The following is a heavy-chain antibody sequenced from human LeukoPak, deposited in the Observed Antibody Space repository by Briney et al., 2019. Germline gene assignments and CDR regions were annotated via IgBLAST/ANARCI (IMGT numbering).Heavy chain of an antibody. CDR1: GFTVSSNY. J-gene: IGHJ3*02. Sequence: GGSLRLSCAASGFTVSSNYMSWVRQAPGKGLEWVSVIYSGGSTYYADSVKGRFTISRDDSKNTLYLQMNSLRAEDTAVYYCARAAAGGRHHDAFDIWGQGTMVTVSS. D-gene: IGHD6-13*01. CDR2: IYSGGST. CDR3: ARAAAGGRHHDAFDI. V-gene: IGHV3-66*01.